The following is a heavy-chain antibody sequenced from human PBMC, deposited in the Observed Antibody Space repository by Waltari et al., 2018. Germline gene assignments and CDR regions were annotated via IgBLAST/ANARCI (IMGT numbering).Heavy chain of an antibody. CDR1: GFTFSSHA. V-gene: IGHV3-23*01. CDR3: ARDWRRSLEYLDWLLFALDY. D-gene: IGHD3-9*01. CDR2: ITGSGDRV. J-gene: IGHJ4*02. Sequence: ELQLLEAGGGLVQPGGSLRLSCGASGFTFSSHAMSWVRQAPGKVLWWVAAITGSGDRVFYAESVKGRFTVSRDNSKNTLFLEMNSLRAEDTAVYFCARDWRRSLEYLDWLLFALDYWGQGTLVTVSS.